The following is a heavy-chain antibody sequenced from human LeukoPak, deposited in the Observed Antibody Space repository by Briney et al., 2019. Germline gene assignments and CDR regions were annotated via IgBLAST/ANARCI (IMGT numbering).Heavy chain of an antibody. D-gene: IGHD1-26*01. J-gene: IGHJ4*02. Sequence: SETLSLTCAVYGGSFSGYYWSWIRQPPGKGLEWIGEINHSGSTNYNPSLKSRVTISVDTSKNQFSLKLSSVAAADTAVYYCARHVNSNGSGSDYWGQGTLVTVSS. CDR1: GGSFSGYY. CDR2: INHSGST. CDR3: ARHVNSNGSGSDY. V-gene: IGHV4-34*01.